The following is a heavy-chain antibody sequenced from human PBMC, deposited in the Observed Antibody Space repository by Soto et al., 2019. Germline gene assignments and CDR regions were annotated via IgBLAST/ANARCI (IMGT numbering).Heavy chain of an antibody. CDR2: INPNSGGT. V-gene: IGHV1-2*02. CDR3: ARDPERYCSGGSCYSGEDYYYYGMDV. Sequence: RASVKVSCKASGYTFTGYYMHWVRQAPGQGLEWMGWINPNSGGTNYAQKFQGRVTMTRDTSISTAYMELSRLRSDDTAVYYCARDPERYCSGGSCYSGEDYYYYGMDVWGQGTTVTVSS. CDR1: GYTFTGYY. D-gene: IGHD2-15*01. J-gene: IGHJ6*02.